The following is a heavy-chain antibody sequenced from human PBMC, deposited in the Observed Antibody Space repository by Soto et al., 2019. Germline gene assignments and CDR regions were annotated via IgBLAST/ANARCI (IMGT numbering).Heavy chain of an antibody. CDR3: ASREHDVIGGNYYSAMDV. D-gene: IGHD1-26*01. CDR1: GGTFSTYA. V-gene: IGHV1-69*12. Sequence: QVQLVQSGAEVKKPGSSVKVSCKASGGTFSTYAISWVRQAPGQGLEWMGGIIPTFGTADYAQKFQGRVTTTAAESTSTAYMELSSLRSEDTAVYYCASREHDVIGGNYYSAMDVWGQGTTVTVSS. J-gene: IGHJ6*02. CDR2: IIPTFGTA.